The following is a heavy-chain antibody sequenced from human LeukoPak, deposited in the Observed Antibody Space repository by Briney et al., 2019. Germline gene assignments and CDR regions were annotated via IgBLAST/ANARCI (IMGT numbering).Heavy chain of an antibody. D-gene: IGHD6-19*01. Sequence: ASVKVSCKASGYTFSSYAMNWVRQAPGQGLEWMGWISAYNGNTNYAQKLQGRVTVTTDTSTNTAYMELRGLRSDDTAVYYCARDTGSGSAWSGGADYWGQGTLVTVSS. CDR1: GYTFSSYA. J-gene: IGHJ4*02. CDR3: ARDTGSGSAWSGGADY. CDR2: ISAYNGNT. V-gene: IGHV1-18*04.